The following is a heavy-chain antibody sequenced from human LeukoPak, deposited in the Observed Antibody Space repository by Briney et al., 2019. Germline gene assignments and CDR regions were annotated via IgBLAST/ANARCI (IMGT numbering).Heavy chain of an antibody. D-gene: IGHD4-17*01. CDR3: AKDPYGDYAFDI. CDR1: GFTFSSYG. CDR2: IRYDGSNK. Sequence: GGSLRLACAASGFTFSSYGMHWVSQAPGKGLEWVAFIRYDGSNKYYADSVKGRFTISRDNSKNTLYLQMNSLRAEDTAVYYCAKDPYGDYAFDIWGQGTMVTVSS. V-gene: IGHV3-30*02. J-gene: IGHJ3*02.